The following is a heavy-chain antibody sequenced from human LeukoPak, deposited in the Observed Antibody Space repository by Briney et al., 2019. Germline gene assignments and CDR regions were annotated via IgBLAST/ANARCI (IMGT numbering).Heavy chain of an antibody. D-gene: IGHD5-18*01. CDR2: VFYTGST. CDR1: GGSITNGACY. J-gene: IGHJ4*02. V-gene: IGHV4-31*03. Sequence: AHTLSLTCTVSGGSITNGACYWSWIRQHPGKGLEWIVYVFYTGSTYYSPSLKGRLTMSIDTSENHFSLILSSVTAADTAVYYCARETYNHGQVPSFDYWGQGTLVTVSS. CDR3: ARETYNHGQVPSFDY.